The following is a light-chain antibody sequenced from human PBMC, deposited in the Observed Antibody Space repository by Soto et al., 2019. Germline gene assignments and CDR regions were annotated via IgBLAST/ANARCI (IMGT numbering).Light chain of an antibody. J-gene: IGKJ4*01. V-gene: IGKV3-20*01. CDR1: QSVSSSF. CDR2: GAA. Sequence: EIVLTQSPGTLSLSPGERATLSCRASQSVSSSFLAGYQQKPGQAPRLLIYGAASRASGIPDRFSGSGSGTDFSLTISRLEAEDLAVYFCQQYGSSPLTFGGGTKVEIK. CDR3: QQYGSSPLT.